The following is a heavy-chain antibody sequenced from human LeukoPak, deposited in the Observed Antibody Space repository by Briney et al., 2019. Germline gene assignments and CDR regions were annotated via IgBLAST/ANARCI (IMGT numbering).Heavy chain of an antibody. CDR3: ARDRRIGAYSYMDV. CDR2: INAGNGKT. J-gene: IGHJ6*03. CDR1: GYTFISYV. V-gene: IGHV1-3*03. D-gene: IGHD2-15*01. Sequence: ASVKVSCKASGYTFISYVMQWVRQAPGQRLEWMGWINAGNGKTKYSQEFQGRVTITRDTSASIAYMELSSLRSDDMAVYYCARDRRIGAYSYMDVWGKGTTVTVSS.